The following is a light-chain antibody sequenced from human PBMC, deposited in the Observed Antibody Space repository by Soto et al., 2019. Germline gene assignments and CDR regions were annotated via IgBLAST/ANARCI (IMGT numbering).Light chain of an antibody. Sequence: QSALTQPASVSGSPGQSITISCTGTSSDVGGYNYLSWYQQHPGKAPKVMIYEVNNRPSGVSNRFSGSKSGNMASLTISGLQAEDEADYYCSSYTSSGTPVFGGGTKLTVL. V-gene: IGLV2-14*01. CDR3: SSYTSSGTPV. CDR1: SSDVGGYNY. J-gene: IGLJ3*02. CDR2: EVN.